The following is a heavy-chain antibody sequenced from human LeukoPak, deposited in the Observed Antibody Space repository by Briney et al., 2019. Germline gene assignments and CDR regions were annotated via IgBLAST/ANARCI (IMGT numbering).Heavy chain of an antibody. CDR2: IDHTGST. CDR3: ARGDGYYFDS. CDR1: GDSITIYY. V-gene: IGHV4-59*01. Sequence: PSETLSLTCSVPGDSITIYYWTWIRQPPGKGLEWIGYIDHTGSTNYSPSLNSRVTISRDTSKNHFSLKLSSLTAADTAVYYCARGDGYYFDSWGQGTLVTVSS. J-gene: IGHJ4*02.